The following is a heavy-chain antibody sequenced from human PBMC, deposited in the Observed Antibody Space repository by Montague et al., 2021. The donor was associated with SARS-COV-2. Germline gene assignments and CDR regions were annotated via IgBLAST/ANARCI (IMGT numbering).Heavy chain of an antibody. J-gene: IGHJ4*02. CDR1: GFSLITTEEC. CDR2: IDGSDYK. CDR3: GRTLRDICDS. V-gene: IGHV2-70*01. Sequence: PALVKPTQTLTLTCTFSGFSLITTEECVTWIRQSPGKALEWLALIDGSDYKYYNSSLKTRLTISKDTSKKQVILTMTDMDPVETGTYFCGRTLRDICDSWGQGTLVTVSS.